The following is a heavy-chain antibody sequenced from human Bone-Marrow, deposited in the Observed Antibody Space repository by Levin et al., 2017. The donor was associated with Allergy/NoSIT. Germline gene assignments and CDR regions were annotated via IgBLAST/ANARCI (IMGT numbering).Heavy chain of an antibody. CDR2: VLSSGYT. Sequence: SETLSLTCSVSGGSVTSSGSYWTWIRQAPGTGLEFIGYVLSSGYTYYSPSLNSRVTISLDTSKKQFSLNLRSVAAADTAVYYCARSFRDTRAYPFDFWGQGTLVTVSS. CDR1: GGSVTSSGSY. CDR3: ARSFRDTRAYPFDF. V-gene: IGHV4-61*08. J-gene: IGHJ4*02. D-gene: IGHD5-24*01.